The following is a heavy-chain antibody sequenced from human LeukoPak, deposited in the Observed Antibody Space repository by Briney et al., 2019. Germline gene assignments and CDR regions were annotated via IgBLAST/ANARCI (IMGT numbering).Heavy chain of an antibody. V-gene: IGHV3-11*01. Sequence: GSLRLSCAASGFTLSDDYMSWIRQAPGKGLEWVSYISTTGGLIYYADSVKGRFTISRDNAKNSLYLQMNSLRAEDTAVYYCATAGAGPYGYFDDWGQGTLVTVSS. D-gene: IGHD1-14*01. CDR2: ISTTGGLI. J-gene: IGHJ4*02. CDR3: ATAGAGPYGYFDD. CDR1: GFTLSDDY.